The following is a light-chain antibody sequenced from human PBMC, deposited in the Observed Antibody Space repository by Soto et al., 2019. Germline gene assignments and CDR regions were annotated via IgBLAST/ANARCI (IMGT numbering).Light chain of an antibody. J-gene: IGLJ1*01. CDR1: SSDIGSYNH. Sequence: QSALTQPASVSGSPGQSITISCSGTSSDIGSYNHVAWYQQFPGKSPKLMIYAVSDRPPGVSDRFSGYKSGITASLTISGLQTEDEADYYCTSYTDRQSYLFGTGTKVTVL. V-gene: IGLV2-14*03. CDR2: AVS. CDR3: TSYTDRQSYL.